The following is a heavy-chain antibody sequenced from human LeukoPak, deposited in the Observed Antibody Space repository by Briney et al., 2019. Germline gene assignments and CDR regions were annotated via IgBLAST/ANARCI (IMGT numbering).Heavy chain of an antibody. CDR1: GFTLISYW. CDR2: INSDGTTT. CDR3: ARGRFDP. Sequence: GGSLRLFCAAPGFTLISYWMHWVRQAPGKGLVWVSGINSDGTTTTYADSVKGRFTISRDNAKNTLYLQMNSLRAEDTAVYYCARGRFDPWGQGTLVTVSS. V-gene: IGHV3-74*03. J-gene: IGHJ5*02.